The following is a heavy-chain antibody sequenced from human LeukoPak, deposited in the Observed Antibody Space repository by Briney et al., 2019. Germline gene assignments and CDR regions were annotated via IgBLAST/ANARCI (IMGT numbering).Heavy chain of an antibody. J-gene: IGHJ5*02. V-gene: IGHV4-59*01. CDR2: IYYSGST. D-gene: IGHD6-19*01. CDR1: GGSISSYY. CDR3: ARTPYSSGWYGRMSWFDP. Sequence: SETLSLTCTVSGGSISSYYWSWIRQPPGKGLEWIGYIYYSGSTNYNPSLKSRVTISVDTPKNQFSLKLSSVTAADTAVYYCARTPYSSGWYGRMSWFDPWGQGTLVTVSS.